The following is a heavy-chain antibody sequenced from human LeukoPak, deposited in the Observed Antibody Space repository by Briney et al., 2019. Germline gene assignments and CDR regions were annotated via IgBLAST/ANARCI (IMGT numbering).Heavy chain of an antibody. CDR3: TREAVAGTPGYFDY. J-gene: IGHJ4*02. Sequence: GGALRPSFKPFGFPFGDFLLGWGPEAPGGGGEGGGLFKSKAYGGTTEYAASVKGRFTISRDDSKSIAYLQMNSLKTEDTAVYYCTREAVAGTPGYFDYWGQGTLSPSPQ. D-gene: IGHD6-19*01. CDR1: GFPFGDFL. CDR2: FKSKAYGGTT. V-gene: IGHV3-49*02.